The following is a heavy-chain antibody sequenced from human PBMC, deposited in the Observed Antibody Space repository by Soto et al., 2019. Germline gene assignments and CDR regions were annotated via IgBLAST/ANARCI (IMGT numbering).Heavy chain of an antibody. CDR1: GFSFTSYE. J-gene: IGHJ4*02. V-gene: IGHV3-48*03. CDR2: IDGSGTVI. Sequence: VGSLRLSCASSGFSFTSYEMNWVRQAPGKGLEWISYIDGSGTVIYYAGSVKGRFTISRDNAKNSLFLQMNSLRAEDTAIYYWARELDVPSGSFDQWGQGNLVTVYS. D-gene: IGHD1-1*01. CDR3: ARELDVPSGSFDQ.